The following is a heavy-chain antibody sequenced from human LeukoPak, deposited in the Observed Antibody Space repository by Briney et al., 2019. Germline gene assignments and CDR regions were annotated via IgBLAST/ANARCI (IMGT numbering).Heavy chain of an antibody. CDR1: GFIFRNYG. J-gene: IGHJ6*02. CDR3: AHLVWEYVGGLDV. Sequence: GGSLRLSSAASGFIFRNYGMNWVCQAPGKGREWVSGIYTNVNTLYAEYVRCRFTISRDNSKNTLYLQMHSLRVDDTAVYYCAHLVWEYVGGLDVWGQGTTVTVSS. CDR2: IYTNVNT. V-gene: IGHV3-23*05. D-gene: IGHD1-26*01.